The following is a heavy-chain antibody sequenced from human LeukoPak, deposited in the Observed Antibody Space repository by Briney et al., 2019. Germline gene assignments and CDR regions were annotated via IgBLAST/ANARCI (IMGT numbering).Heavy chain of an antibody. CDR1: GFTFSSYW. CDR3: ARDLDCSSTSCYVVWFDP. V-gene: IGHV3-7*01. Sequence: GGSLRLSCAASGFTFSSYWMSWVRQAPGKGLEWVANIKQDGSEKYYVDSVKGRFTISRDNAKNSLYLQMNSLRAEDTAVYYCARDLDCSSTSCYVVWFDPWGQGTLVTVSS. CDR2: IKQDGSEK. D-gene: IGHD2-2*01. J-gene: IGHJ5*02.